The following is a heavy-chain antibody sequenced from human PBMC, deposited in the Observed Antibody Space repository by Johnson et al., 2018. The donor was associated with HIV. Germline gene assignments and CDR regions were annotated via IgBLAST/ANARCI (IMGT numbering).Heavy chain of an antibody. Sequence: EQLVESGGGLVQPGGSLRLSCAASGFTFSSYWMSWVRPAPGTGLEWVANIKQAGSEHSSVDSVQGRFTISSDKAKNSLYLQMNSLRAEDTAIYYCASAIPGRSSLDGFDFWGQGTMVTVSS. CDR3: ASAIPGRSSLDGFDF. CDR2: IKQAGSEH. CDR1: GFTFSSYW. D-gene: IGHD2-2*01. V-gene: IGHV3-7*03. J-gene: IGHJ3*01.